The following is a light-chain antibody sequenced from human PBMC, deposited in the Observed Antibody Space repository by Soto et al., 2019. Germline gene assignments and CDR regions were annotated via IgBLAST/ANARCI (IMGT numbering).Light chain of an antibody. V-gene: IGKV3-15*01. CDR1: ESVSTN. J-gene: IGKJ4*01. CDR3: QQYDIGSG. CDR2: AAS. Sequence: EIVITHSPPSPSVSQEDRATLSCRASESVSTNLAWYQQKPGQAPRLLIYAASTRATGIAARFRGSGSGTEFTLTIRSLQCEDFAVYYCQQYDIGSGFGGGSKVDIK.